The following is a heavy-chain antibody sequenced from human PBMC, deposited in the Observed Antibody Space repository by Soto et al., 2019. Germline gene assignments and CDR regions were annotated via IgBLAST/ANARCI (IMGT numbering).Heavy chain of an antibody. CDR2: IKSKTDGGTT. CDR3: TTLSPHDAFDI. CDR1: SVSNAW. V-gene: IGHV3-15*07. J-gene: IGHJ3*02. Sequence: SVSNAWRNWVRQAPGKGLEWVGRIKSKTDGGTTDYAAPVKGRFTISRDESKSTLYLQMNSLKTEDTAVYYCTTLSPHDAFDIWGQGAMVTVSS.